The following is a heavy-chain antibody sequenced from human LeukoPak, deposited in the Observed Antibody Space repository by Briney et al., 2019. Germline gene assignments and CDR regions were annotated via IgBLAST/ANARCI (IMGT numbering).Heavy chain of an antibody. CDR3: TTDSGAVAGTSRFGY. CDR2: IKSKTDGGTT. D-gene: IGHD6-19*01. V-gene: IGHV3-15*01. J-gene: IGHJ4*02. Sequence: GGSLRLSCAASGFTFSNAWMSWVRQAPGKGLEWVGRIKSKTDGGTTDYAAPVKGRFTISRDDSKNTLYLQMNSLKTEDTAVYYCTTDSGAVAGTSRFGYWGQGTLVTVSS. CDR1: GFTFSNAW.